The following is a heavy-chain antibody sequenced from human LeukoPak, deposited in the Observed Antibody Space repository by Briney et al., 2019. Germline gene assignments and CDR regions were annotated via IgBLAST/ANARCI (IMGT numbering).Heavy chain of an antibody. V-gene: IGHV3-7*01. CDR3: ARDRHTYTSSLDPEIFDY. CDR2: IKQDGSEK. CDR1: EFTFSNFW. D-gene: IGHD6-6*01. Sequence: GGPLRLSCSASEFTFSNFWMSWVRQAPGKGPEWVANIKQDGSEKYYVDSVKGRFTISRDNAETSLHLQMNSLRAEDTAVYYCARDRHTYTSSLDPEIFDYWGQGTLVTVSS. J-gene: IGHJ4*02.